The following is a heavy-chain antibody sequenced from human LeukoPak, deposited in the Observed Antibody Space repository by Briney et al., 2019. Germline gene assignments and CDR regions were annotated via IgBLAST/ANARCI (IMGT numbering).Heavy chain of an antibody. D-gene: IGHD6-13*01. Sequence: SETLSLTCAVYGGSFSGYYWSWIRQPPGKGLEWIGEINHSGSTNYNPSLKSRVTISVDTSKNQFSLKLSSVTAADTAVYYRARLGNIAAAGIPYWGQGTLVTVSS. CDR1: GGSFSGYY. J-gene: IGHJ4*02. V-gene: IGHV4-34*01. CDR3: ARLGNIAAAGIPY. CDR2: INHSGST.